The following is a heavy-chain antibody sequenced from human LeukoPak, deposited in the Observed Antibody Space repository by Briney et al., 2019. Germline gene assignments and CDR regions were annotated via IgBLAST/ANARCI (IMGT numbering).Heavy chain of an antibody. V-gene: IGHV4-59*01. Sequence: SSETLSLTCTVSGGSISSYYWSWIRQPPGKGLEWIGYIYYSGSINYNPSLKSRVTISVDTSKNQFSLKLSSVTAADTAVYYCARGPGSSGYYLYAFDIWGQGTMVTVSS. J-gene: IGHJ3*02. D-gene: IGHD3-22*01. CDR2: IYYSGSI. CDR3: ARGPGSSGYYLYAFDI. CDR1: GGSISSYY.